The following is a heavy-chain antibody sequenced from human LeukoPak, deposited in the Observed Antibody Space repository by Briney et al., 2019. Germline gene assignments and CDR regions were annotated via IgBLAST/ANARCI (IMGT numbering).Heavy chain of an antibody. D-gene: IGHD6-13*01. CDR1: GGTFSSYA. V-gene: IGHV1-69*04. CDR3: ARTRPDIAAAGQFDP. J-gene: IGHJ5*02. Sequence: GASVKVSCKASGGTFSSYAISWVRQAPGQGLEWMGRIIPILGIANYAQKFQGRVTITADKSTSTAYMELSSLRSEDTAVYYCARTRPDIAAAGQFDPWGQGTLVTVSS. CDR2: IIPILGIA.